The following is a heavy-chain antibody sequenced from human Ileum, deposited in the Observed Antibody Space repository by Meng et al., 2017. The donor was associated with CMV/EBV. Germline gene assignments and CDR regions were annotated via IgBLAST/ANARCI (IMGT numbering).Heavy chain of an antibody. Sequence: VQLQQADPGLVKPSPPLSLTCSVSGGSISSFYWSWIRQSHGKGLEWIGYVYSTGSTNYSPSLRSRVTISVDTSRNQFSLRLSSVTAADTAVYYCARTGRFGSYYFDYWGQGTLVTVSS. V-gene: IGHV4-59*01. CDR3: ARTGRFGSYYFDY. J-gene: IGHJ4*02. CDR2: VYSTGST. CDR1: GGSISSFY. D-gene: IGHD3-10*01.